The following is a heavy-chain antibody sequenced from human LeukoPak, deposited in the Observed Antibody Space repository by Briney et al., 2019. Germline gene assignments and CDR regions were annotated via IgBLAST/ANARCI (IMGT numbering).Heavy chain of an antibody. V-gene: IGHV3-9*01. D-gene: IGHD6-25*01. CDR3: AKDIAAYYGMDV. Sequence: GGSLRLSCAASGFTFDDYAMHWVRQAPGKGLEWVSGISWNSVSIGYADSVKGRFTISRDNAKNSLYLQINSLRAEDTALYYCAKDIAAYYGMDVWGQGTTVTVSS. J-gene: IGHJ6*02. CDR1: GFTFDDYA. CDR2: ISWNSVSI.